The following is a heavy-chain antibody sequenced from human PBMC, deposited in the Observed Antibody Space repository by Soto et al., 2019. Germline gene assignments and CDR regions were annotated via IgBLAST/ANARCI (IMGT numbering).Heavy chain of an antibody. Sequence: QEQLVESGGGVVQPGRSLRLSCAASGFIFSNYGMHWVRQAPGKGLEWVAFIWYDGSNKYYADSVKGRFTISRDNSKNTLYVQMNSLRAEDTAVYYCARGPHILTSYTHWYFDLWGRGTLVTVSS. CDR3: ARGPHILTSYTHWYFDL. CDR2: IWYDGSNK. D-gene: IGHD3-9*01. CDR1: GFIFSNYG. J-gene: IGHJ2*01. V-gene: IGHV3-33*01.